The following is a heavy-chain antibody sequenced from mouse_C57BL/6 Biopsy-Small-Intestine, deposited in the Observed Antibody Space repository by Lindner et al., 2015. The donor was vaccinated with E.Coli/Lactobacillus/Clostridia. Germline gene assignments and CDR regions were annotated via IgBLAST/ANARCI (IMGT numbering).Heavy chain of an antibody. CDR1: GYTFTDNL. J-gene: IGHJ2*01. V-gene: IGHV1-62-3*01. Sequence: SVKVSCKASGYTFTDNLIHWVRQAPGQGLEWMGWINPNSGGTTFAENFQGRVSMTRDTTISTAYMDLSSLTSDDTAVYYCARGITIFGVVALTYYFDHWGQGTLVTVSS. CDR3: ARGITIFGVVALTYYFDH. CDR2: INPNSGGT. D-gene: IGHD1-3*01.